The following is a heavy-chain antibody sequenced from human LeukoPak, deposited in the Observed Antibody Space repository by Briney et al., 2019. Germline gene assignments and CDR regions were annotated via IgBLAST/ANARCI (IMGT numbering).Heavy chain of an antibody. CDR2: IKQDGSEK. Sequence: GGSLRLSCAASGFTFSNYAMSWVRQAPGKGLEWVANIKQDGSEKNYVDSVKGRFTISRDNAKNSLYLQMNSLRAEDTAVYYCARDSVIYGYWGQGTLVTVSS. CDR1: GFTFSNYA. D-gene: IGHD3/OR15-3a*01. J-gene: IGHJ4*02. CDR3: ARDSVIYGY. V-gene: IGHV3-7*01.